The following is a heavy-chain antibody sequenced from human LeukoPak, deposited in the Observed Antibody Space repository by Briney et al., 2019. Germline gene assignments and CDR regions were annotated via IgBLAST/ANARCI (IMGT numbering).Heavy chain of an antibody. V-gene: IGHV5-51*01. Sequence: GESLKISCKGSGYSFTSYWIGWVRRMPGKGLEWMGIIYPGDSDTRYSPSFQGQVTISADKSISTAYLQWSSLKASDTAMYYCARLRDTMVRGVSDAFDIWGQGTMVTVSS. CDR2: IYPGDSDT. D-gene: IGHD3-10*01. CDR1: GYSFTSYW. J-gene: IGHJ3*02. CDR3: ARLRDTMVRGVSDAFDI.